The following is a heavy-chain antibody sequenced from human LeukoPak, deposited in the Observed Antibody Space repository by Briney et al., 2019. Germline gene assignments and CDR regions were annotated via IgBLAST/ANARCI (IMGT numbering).Heavy chain of an antibody. J-gene: IGHJ3*02. Sequence: GGSLRLSCAASGFIFSDHYMDWVRQAPGKGLEWVGRTRNEANIYTTKYAASVKGRFTISRNDSKNSLYLQMNSLKTEDTAVYYCASPVGATTVRAFDIWGQGTMVTVSS. CDR1: GFIFSDHY. D-gene: IGHD1-26*01. CDR2: TRNEANIYTT. V-gene: IGHV3-72*01. CDR3: ASPVGATTVRAFDI.